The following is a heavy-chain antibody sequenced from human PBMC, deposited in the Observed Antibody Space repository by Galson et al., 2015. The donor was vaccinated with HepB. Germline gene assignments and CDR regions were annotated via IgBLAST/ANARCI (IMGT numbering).Heavy chain of an antibody. V-gene: IGHV1-69*13. CDR3: ARDWGFGSGSYYVF. Sequence: SVKVSCKASGGTFSRYAISWVRQAPGQGLEWMGGIIPLFGTANYAQKFQGRVTIIADESTSTVYMELRSLRSEDTAVYYCARDWGFGSGSYYVFWGQGTLVTVSS. D-gene: IGHD3-10*01. J-gene: IGHJ4*02. CDR2: IIPLFGTA. CDR1: GGTFSRYA.